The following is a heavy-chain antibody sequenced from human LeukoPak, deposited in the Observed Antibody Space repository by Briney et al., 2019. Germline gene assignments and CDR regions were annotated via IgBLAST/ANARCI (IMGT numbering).Heavy chain of an antibody. Sequence: PSETLSLTCAVYGGSFSGYYWGWIRQPPGKGLEWVGEINHSGSTNYNPSLKSRVTISVDTSKNQFSLKLSSVTAADTAVYYCARGYCSGGSCYEQGNDYWGQGTLVTVSS. CDR1: GGSFSGYY. CDR3: ARGYCSGGSCYEQGNDY. CDR2: INHSGST. D-gene: IGHD2-15*01. J-gene: IGHJ4*02. V-gene: IGHV4-34*01.